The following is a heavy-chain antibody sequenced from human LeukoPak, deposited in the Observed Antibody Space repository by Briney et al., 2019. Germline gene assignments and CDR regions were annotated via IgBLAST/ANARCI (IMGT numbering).Heavy chain of an antibody. D-gene: IGHD4-17*01. V-gene: IGHV3-30*02. CDR3: ATQGHNGEYYFAD. Sequence: GGSLRPFCGAAGSIASGFTFIYYGMHGVRLAPGKGLEWVALMGHDGSKKVYSDTVKGRFTISRYHSKNTLYLDMNNLKAEDSTLYYCATQGHNGEYYFADSGQGTLVTVSS. J-gene: IGHJ4*02. CDR1: GFTFIYYG. CDR2: MGHDGSKK.